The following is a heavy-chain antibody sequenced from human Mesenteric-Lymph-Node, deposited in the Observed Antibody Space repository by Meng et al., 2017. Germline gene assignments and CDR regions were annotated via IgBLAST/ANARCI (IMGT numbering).Heavy chain of an antibody. Sequence: GESLKISCAASGFTFSSYEMNWVRQAPGKGLECVSYISHSGSTTDYADSVQGRFTISRDNAKNSLFLQMDSLRAEDTAVYYCVRDAHRGGDFDFWGQGTLVTVSS. CDR3: VRDAHRGGDFDF. V-gene: IGHV3-48*03. CDR2: ISHSGSTT. J-gene: IGHJ4*02. D-gene: IGHD1-14*01. CDR1: GFTFSSYE.